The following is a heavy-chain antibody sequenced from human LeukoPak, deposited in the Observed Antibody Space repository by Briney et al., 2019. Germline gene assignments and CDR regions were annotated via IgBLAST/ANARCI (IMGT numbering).Heavy chain of an antibody. CDR3: AFFEYSSSSSHY. J-gene: IGHJ4*02. Sequence: ASVKVSCKASGYTFTSYDINWVRQATGQGLEWMGWINPNSGVTKYAQKFQGRVTMTRDTSISTAYMELSRLRSDDTAVYHCAFFEYSSSSSHYWGQGTLVTVSS. CDR2: INPNSGVT. CDR1: GYTFTSYD. D-gene: IGHD6-6*01. V-gene: IGHV1-2*02.